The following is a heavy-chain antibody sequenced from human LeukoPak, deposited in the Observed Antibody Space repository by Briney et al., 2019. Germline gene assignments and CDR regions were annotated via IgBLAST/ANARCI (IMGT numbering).Heavy chain of an antibody. D-gene: IGHD3-3*01. CDR1: GYTFTSYG. CDR3: ARVPLLRFFWRYYFDY. J-gene: IGHJ4*02. Sequence: VASVKLSCKASGYTFTSYGISWVRQAPGQGLEWMGWISAYNGNTNYAQKLQGRVTMTTDTSTSTAYLELRSLRSDDTAVYYCARVPLLRFFWRYYFDYWGQGTLVTVSS. V-gene: IGHV1-18*01. CDR2: ISAYNGNT.